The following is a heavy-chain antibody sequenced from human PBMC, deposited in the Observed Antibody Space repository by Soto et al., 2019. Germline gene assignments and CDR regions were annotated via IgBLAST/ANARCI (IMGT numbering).Heavy chain of an antibody. CDR3: ARLEDLWVNWFDP. CDR1: GGTFSSYA. Sequence: QVQLVQSGAEVKKPGSSVKVSCKASGGTFSSYAISWVRQAPGQGLEWMGGIIPIFGTANYAQKFQGRVTITADESTSTDYMELSSLSSEDTAVYYCARLEDLWVNWFDPWGQGPLVTVSA. V-gene: IGHV1-69*12. D-gene: IGHD3-3*01. CDR2: IIPIFGTA. J-gene: IGHJ5*02.